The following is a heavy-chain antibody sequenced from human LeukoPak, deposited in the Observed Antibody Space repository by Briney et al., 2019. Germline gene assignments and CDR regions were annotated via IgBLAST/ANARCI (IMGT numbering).Heavy chain of an antibody. CDR2: ISAYNGYT. V-gene: IGHV1-18*01. Sequence: APVKVSCKASGYTFSNYGISWVRQAPGQGLEWMGWISAYNGYTNYAQNLQGRVTMTTDTSTSTAYMELRSLRSDDTAVYYCARGGYSYGYGGYSDYWGQGTLVTVSS. CDR1: GYTFSNYG. D-gene: IGHD5-18*01. CDR3: ARGGYSYGYGGYSDY. J-gene: IGHJ4*02.